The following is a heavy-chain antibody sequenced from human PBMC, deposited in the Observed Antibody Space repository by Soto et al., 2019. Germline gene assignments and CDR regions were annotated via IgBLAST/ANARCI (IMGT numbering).Heavy chain of an antibody. J-gene: IGHJ6*01. CDR1: GGSIRTINW. Sequence: SETLSLTCAVSGGSIRTINWWTWVRQPPGKGLDWIGEIYQTGSTSYNPSLESRVTISIDKPKNQFSLKLRSVTAADTAVYYCARVSSSSAFGMDVWGQGTTVTVSS. V-gene: IGHV4-4*02. CDR3: ARVSSSSAFGMDV. D-gene: IGHD6-6*01. CDR2: IYQTGST.